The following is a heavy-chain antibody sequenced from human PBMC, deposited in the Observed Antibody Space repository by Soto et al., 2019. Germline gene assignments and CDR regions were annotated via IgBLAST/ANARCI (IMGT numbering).Heavy chain of an antibody. CDR2: INHSGST. Sequence: PSDTLSLTCAVYGGSFSGYYWTWIRQPPGTGLEWIGEINHSGSTNYNPSLKSRVTISVDTSKNQFSLKLTSVTAADTAVYYCARDKITGRFDYWGQGTLVTVS. J-gene: IGHJ4*02. D-gene: IGHD2-8*02. V-gene: IGHV4-34*01. CDR3: ARDKITGRFDY. CDR1: GGSFSGYY.